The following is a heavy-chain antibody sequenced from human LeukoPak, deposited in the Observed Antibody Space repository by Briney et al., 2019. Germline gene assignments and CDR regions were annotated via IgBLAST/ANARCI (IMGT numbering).Heavy chain of an antibody. V-gene: IGHV3-30-3*01. CDR1: GFTFSSYA. Sequence: GGSLRLSCAASGFTFSSYAMHWVRQAPGKGPEWVAVISYDGSNKYYAYSVKGRFTISSDNSKNTLYLQMNSLRAEDTAVYYCARDQEGSSAGQYYYYYYGMDVWGQGTTVTVSS. CDR2: ISYDGSNK. D-gene: IGHD6-13*01. CDR3: ARDQEGSSAGQYYYYYYGMDV. J-gene: IGHJ6*02.